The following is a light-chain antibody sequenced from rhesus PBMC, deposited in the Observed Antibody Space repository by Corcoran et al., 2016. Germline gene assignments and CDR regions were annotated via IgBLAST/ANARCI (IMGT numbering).Light chain of an antibody. CDR2: KAS. J-gene: IGKJ2*01. Sequence: DIQMTQSPSSLSASVGDRVTITCRTSENVNNYLNWYQQKPGKAPKLLIYKASTLQSGVPSRFSGSGSGTDDTFTIISLQSEDVATDYCQHNYGTPYSFGQGTKVEIK. CDR3: QHNYGTPYS. V-gene: IGKV1-74*01. CDR1: ENVNNY.